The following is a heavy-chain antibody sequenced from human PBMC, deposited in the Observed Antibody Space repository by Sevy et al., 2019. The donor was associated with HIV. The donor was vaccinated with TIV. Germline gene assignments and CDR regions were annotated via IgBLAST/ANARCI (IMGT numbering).Heavy chain of an antibody. J-gene: IGHJ4*02. V-gene: IGHV4-31*03. D-gene: IGHD3-22*01. CDR2: FYYSGST. CDR1: GGSISSGGYY. CDR3: ARGSYYYDSSGYSHDDY. Sequence: SETLSLTCTVSGGSISSGGYYWSWIRQHPGKGLEWIGYFYYSGSTYYNPSLKSRVTISVDTSKNQFSLKLSSVTAADTAVYYCARGSYYYDSSGYSHDDYWGQGTLVTVSS.